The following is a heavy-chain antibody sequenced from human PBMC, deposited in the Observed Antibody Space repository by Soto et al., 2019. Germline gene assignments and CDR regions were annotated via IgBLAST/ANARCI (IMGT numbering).Heavy chain of an antibody. CDR1: GYTFTTYP. J-gene: IGHJ4*02. Sequence: ASVKVSCKASGYTFTTYPIHWVRQAPGQRLEWMGWINAGNGDTKYSQKFQGRVTITRDTSASTAYMELSSLRSEDTAVYYCARIAARAYYFDYWGQGTLVTVSS. D-gene: IGHD6-6*01. V-gene: IGHV1-3*01. CDR2: INAGNGDT. CDR3: ARIAARAYYFDY.